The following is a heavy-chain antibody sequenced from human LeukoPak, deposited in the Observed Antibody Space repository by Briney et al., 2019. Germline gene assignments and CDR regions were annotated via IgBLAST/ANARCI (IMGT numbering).Heavy chain of an antibody. CDR1: GFTFSSYA. CDR2: ISGSGEST. CDR3: AKCRRGSGSYWDFDY. V-gene: IGHV3-23*01. D-gene: IGHD3-10*01. J-gene: IGHJ4*02. Sequence: GGSLRLSCAASGFTFSSYAMTWVRQAPGKGLEWVSTISGSGESTYYADSVKGRFTISRDNSKNTLYLQMNSLRAEDTVVYYCAKCRRGSGSYWDFDYWGQGTLVTVSS.